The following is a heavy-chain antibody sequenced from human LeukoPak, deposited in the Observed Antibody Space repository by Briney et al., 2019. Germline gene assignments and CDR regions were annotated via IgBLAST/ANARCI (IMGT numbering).Heavy chain of an antibody. CDR3: ARAPFGSARPYNWFDP. V-gene: IGHV4-30-2*01. CDR2: IYHSGST. D-gene: IGHD6-6*01. J-gene: IGHJ5*02. Sequence: PSQTLSLTCTVSGGCISSGGYYWSWIRQPPGKGLEWIGYIYHSGSTYYNPSLKSRVTISVDRSKNQFSLKLSSVTAADTAVYYCARAPFGSARPYNWFDPWGQGTLVTVSS. CDR1: GGCISSGGYY.